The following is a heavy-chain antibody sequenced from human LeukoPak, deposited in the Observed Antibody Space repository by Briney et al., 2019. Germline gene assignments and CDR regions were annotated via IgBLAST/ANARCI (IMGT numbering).Heavy chain of an antibody. V-gene: IGHV4-59*08. D-gene: IGHD6-19*01. CDR1: GGSIFSYY. Sequence: SETLSLTCTVSGGSIFSYYWSWIRQPPGKGLEWIGYAYYSGSTNYNPSLESRVTMSVDTSKNKFTLKLSSVTAADTAVYYCARNAAVATSRSWFDPWGQGSLVTVSS. J-gene: IGHJ5*02. CDR2: AYYSGST. CDR3: ARNAAVATSRSWFDP.